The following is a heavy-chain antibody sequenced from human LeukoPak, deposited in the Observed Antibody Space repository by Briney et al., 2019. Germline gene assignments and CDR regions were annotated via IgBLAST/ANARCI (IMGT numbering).Heavy chain of an antibody. CDR3: AKPLGELVVPAAPFDY. CDR1: GFTFSSYA. Sequence: PGGSLRLSCAASGFTFSSYAMSWVRQAPGKGLEWVSAISGSGGSTYYADSVKGRFTISRDNSKNTLYLQMNSLRAEDTAVYYCAKPLGELVVPAAPFDYWGQGTLVTVSS. J-gene: IGHJ4*02. CDR2: ISGSGGST. V-gene: IGHV3-23*01. D-gene: IGHD2-2*01.